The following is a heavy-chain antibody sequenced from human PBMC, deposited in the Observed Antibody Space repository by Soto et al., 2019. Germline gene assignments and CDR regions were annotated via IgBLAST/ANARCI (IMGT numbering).Heavy chain of an antibody. CDR1: GFTFNYYP. Sequence: QMQLVESGGGVVQPGGSLRLSCAASGFTFNYYPMHWVRQAPGKGLEWVAVVSFDGSNKYYADSVKGRFTISKDNSKNTLYLQINSLRREDTAVYYCARLAGPLLAVLYIYPLDGREAMSDVDVWGQGTTVTVSS. J-gene: IGHJ6*02. CDR2: VSFDGSNK. D-gene: IGHD6-19*01. CDR3: ARLAGPLLAVLYIYPLDGREAMSDVDV. V-gene: IGHV3-30-3*01.